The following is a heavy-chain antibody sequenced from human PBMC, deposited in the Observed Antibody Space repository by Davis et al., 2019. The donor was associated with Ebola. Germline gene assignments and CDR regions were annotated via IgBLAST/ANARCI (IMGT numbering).Heavy chain of an antibody. Sequence: GSLRLSCTVSGGSISSSSYYWSWIRQPPGKGLEWTGEINHSGSTNYNPSLKSRVTISVDTSKNQFSLKLSSVTAADTAVYYCARGAGGIAENWGQGTLVTVSS. V-gene: IGHV4-39*07. CDR1: GGSISSSSYY. J-gene: IGHJ4*02. D-gene: IGHD6-13*01. CDR2: INHSGST. CDR3: ARGAGGIAEN.